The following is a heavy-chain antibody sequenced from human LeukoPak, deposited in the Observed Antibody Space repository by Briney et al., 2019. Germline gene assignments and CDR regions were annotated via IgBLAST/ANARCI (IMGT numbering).Heavy chain of an antibody. CDR3: ARLGAAAGTEADY. J-gene: IGHJ4*02. V-gene: IGHV1-69*13. CDR1: GGTFSSYA. CDR2: IIPIFGTA. D-gene: IGHD6-13*01. Sequence: GGSVTVSCMASGGTFSSYAINWVRQAPGQGLEWMGGIIPIFGTANYAQKFQGRVTITADESTSTAYMELSSLRSEDTAVYYCARLGAAAGTEADYWGQGTLVTVSS.